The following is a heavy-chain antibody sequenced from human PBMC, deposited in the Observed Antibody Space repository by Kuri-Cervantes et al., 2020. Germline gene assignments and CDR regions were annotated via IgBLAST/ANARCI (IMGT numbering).Heavy chain of an antibody. J-gene: IGHJ6*03. V-gene: IGHV1-24*01. Sequence: ASVKVSCKVSGYTLSELSMHWVRQAPGKGLEWMGGVDPGDGETIYAQKFQGRVTMTEDTSTDTAYMEPSSLRSEDTAVYYCARGLYGDYYYYYYMDVWGKGTTVTVSS. CDR1: GYTLSELS. D-gene: IGHD4-17*01. CDR3: ARGLYGDYYYYYYMDV. CDR2: VDPGDGET.